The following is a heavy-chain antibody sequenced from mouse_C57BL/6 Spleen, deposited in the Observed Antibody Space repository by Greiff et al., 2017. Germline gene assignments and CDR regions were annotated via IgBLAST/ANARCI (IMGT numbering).Heavy chain of an antibody. CDR2: IWRGGST. CDR1: GFSLTSSG. V-gene: IGHV2-5*01. Sequence: QVQLKQSGPGLVQPSQSLSITCTVSGFSLTSSGVHWVRQSPGKGLEWLGVIWRGGSTDYNAAFMSRLSITKDNSESQVFFKMNSLQSDETAIYYGAKHGSSYDYAMDYWGQGTSVTVSS. J-gene: IGHJ4*01. CDR3: AKHGSSYDYAMDY. D-gene: IGHD1-1*01.